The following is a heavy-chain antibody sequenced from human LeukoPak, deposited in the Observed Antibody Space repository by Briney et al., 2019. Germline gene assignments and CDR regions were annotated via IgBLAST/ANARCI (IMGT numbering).Heavy chain of an antibody. CDR3: AKDMSYDSSGSDY. V-gene: IGHV3-11*01. CDR2: ISRGGSTI. D-gene: IGHD3-22*01. Sequence: PGGSLRLSCAASGFTFSDYYMSWIRQAPGRGLEWISYISRGGSTIYYADSVRGRFSISRDNAKDSLYLQMNSLRAEDTAVYYCAKDMSYDSSGSDYWGQGTLVTVSS. CDR1: GFTFSDYY. J-gene: IGHJ4*02.